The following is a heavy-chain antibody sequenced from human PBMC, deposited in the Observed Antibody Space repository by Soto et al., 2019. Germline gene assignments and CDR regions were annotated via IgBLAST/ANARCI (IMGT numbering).Heavy chain of an antibody. CDR3: ARDPPNDYGGNSTGLYGMDV. Sequence: QVQLVESGGGVVQPGRSLRLSCAASGFTFSSYAMHWVRQAPGKGLEWVAVISYDGSNKYYADSVKGRFTISRDNSKNTLYLQMNSLRAEDTAVYYCARDPPNDYGGNSTGLYGMDVWGQGTTVTVSS. CDR1: GFTFSSYA. V-gene: IGHV3-30-3*01. CDR2: ISYDGSNK. J-gene: IGHJ6*02. D-gene: IGHD4-17*01.